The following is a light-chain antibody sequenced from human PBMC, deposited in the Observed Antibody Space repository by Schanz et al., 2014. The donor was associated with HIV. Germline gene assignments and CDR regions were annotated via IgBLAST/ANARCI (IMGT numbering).Light chain of an antibody. J-gene: IGKJ5*01. V-gene: IGKV3D-20*02. CDR3: QQRTNWPIT. Sequence: EIVLTQSPGTLSLSPGERATLSCGASQSVSGNFLAWYQQKAGQAPRLLIYGASSRATGIPDRFSGSGSGTDFTLTISSLEPEDFAVYYCQQRTNWPITFGQGTRLEIK. CDR1: QSVSGNF. CDR2: GAS.